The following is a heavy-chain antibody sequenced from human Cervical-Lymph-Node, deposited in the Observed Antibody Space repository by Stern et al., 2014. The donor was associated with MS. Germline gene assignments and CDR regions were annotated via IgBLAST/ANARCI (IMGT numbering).Heavy chain of an antibody. D-gene: IGHD5-12*01. J-gene: IGHJ4*02. V-gene: IGHV2-70*01. CDR2: IDWDDDK. CDR1: GFSLNTPGMY. CDR3: ARINIGAGGTGVDY. Sequence: QVTLRESGPALVKPTETLTLTCTFSGFSLNTPGMYVSWLRHSPGRALEWLALIDWDDDKYYSPSLRTRLTISRDTSKNQVVLRLTNVDLVDTASYYCARINIGAGGTGVDYWGQGTLVTVSS.